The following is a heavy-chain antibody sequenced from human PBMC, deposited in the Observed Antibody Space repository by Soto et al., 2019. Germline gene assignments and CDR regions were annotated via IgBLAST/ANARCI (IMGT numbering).Heavy chain of an antibody. V-gene: IGHV3-23*01. CDR3: AKGYCSGGSCYSHYYYYYMDV. Sequence: EVQLLESGGGLVQPGGSLRLSCAASGFTFSSCAMSWVRQAPGKGLEWVSAISGSGGSTYYADSVKGRFTISRDNSKNTLYLQINSLRAEDTAVYYCAKGYCSGGSCYSHYYYYYMDVWGKGTTVTVSS. CDR2: ISGSGGST. D-gene: IGHD2-15*01. CDR1: GFTFSSCA. J-gene: IGHJ6*03.